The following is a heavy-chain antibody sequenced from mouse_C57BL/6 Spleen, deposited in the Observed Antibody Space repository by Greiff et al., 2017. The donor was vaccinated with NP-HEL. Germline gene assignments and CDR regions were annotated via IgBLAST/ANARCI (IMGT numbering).Heavy chain of an antibody. J-gene: IGHJ3*01. Sequence: EVLLVESGGGLVQPGGSLCLSCAASGFTFTDYYMSWVRQPPGKALEWLGFIRSKAIGYTTEYSASVKGRFTISRDNSPSILYRQMNALRADATATYYGASHESSAVAYWGQGTLVTVSA. CDR2: IRSKAIGYTT. CDR3: ASHESSAVAY. CDR1: GFTFTDYY. D-gene: IGHD1-1*01. V-gene: IGHV7-3*01.